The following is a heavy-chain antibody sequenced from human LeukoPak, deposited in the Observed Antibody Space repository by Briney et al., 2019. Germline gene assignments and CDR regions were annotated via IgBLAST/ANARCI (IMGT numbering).Heavy chain of an antibody. CDR2: IIPIFGTA. Sequence: ASVKVSCKASGGTFSSYAISWVRQAPGQGLEWMGGIIPIFGTANYAQKFQGRVTITADESTSTAYMELSSLRSEDTAVYYCARAYSRDYGGNFNFGYWGQGTLVTVSS. CDR1: GGTFSSYA. D-gene: IGHD4-23*01. J-gene: IGHJ4*02. V-gene: IGHV1-69*13. CDR3: ARAYSRDYGGNFNFGY.